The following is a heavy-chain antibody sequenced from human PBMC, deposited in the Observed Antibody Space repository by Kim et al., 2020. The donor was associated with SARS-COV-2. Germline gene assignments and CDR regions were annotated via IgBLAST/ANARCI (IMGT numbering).Heavy chain of an antibody. Sequence: GGSLRLSCAASGFTFSSYGMHWVRQAPGKGLEWVAVISYDGSNKYYADSVKGRFTISRDNSKNTLYLQMNSLRAEDTAVYYCAKDWEQQLLDYWGQGTLVTVSS. CDR1: GFTFSSYG. CDR2: ISYDGSNK. V-gene: IGHV3-30*18. CDR3: AKDWEQQLLDY. D-gene: IGHD6-13*01. J-gene: IGHJ4*02.